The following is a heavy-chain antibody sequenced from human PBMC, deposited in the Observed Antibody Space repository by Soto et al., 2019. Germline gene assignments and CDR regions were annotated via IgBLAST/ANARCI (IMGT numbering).Heavy chain of an antibody. J-gene: IGHJ3*02. V-gene: IGHV3-53*01. CDR3: ARVGYDSTNYGI. D-gene: IGHD3-22*01. CDR2: IYSGDST. CDR1: GFTVSRNY. Sequence: EVQLVESGGGLIQPGGSLRLSCAASGFTVSRNYMNWVRQAPGKGLEWVSAIYSGDSTYYADSVKGRFTTYRDNSKNTLYLQMNSLRAEDTAVYYCARVGYDSTNYGIWGQGTMVTVSS.